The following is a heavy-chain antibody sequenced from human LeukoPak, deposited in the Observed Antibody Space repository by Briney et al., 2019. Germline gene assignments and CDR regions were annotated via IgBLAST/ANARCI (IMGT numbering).Heavy chain of an antibody. CDR1: GYTFTSYY. J-gene: IGHJ6*02. Sequence: ASVKVSCKASGYTFTSYYMHWVRQAPGQGLEWMGIINPSGGSTSYAQKSQGRVTMTRDTSTSTVYMELSSLRSEDTALYYCATPSPVVAATQSYYYGMDVWGQGTTVTVSS. CDR2: INPSGGST. D-gene: IGHD2-15*01. CDR3: ATPSPVVAATQSYYYGMDV. V-gene: IGHV1-46*01.